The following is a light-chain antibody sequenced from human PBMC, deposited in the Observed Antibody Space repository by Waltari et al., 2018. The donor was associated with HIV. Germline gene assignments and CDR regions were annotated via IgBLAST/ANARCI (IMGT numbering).Light chain of an antibody. V-gene: IGKV3-15*01. CDR1: QSVSTN. J-gene: IGKJ4*01. CDR3: QQYDDWPPFT. CDR2: GAS. Sequence: EIVMTQSPASLSVFPGERATLSCSASQSVSTNLTSYQQKPGQAPRPLIYGASARATGIPARFSGSGSGTEFTLTLSSLQSEDFAVYYCQQYDDWPPFTFGGGTKVEL.